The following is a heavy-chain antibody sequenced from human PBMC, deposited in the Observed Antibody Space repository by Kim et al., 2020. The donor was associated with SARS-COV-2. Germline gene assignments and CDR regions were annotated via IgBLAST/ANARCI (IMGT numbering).Heavy chain of an antibody. J-gene: IGHJ4*02. D-gene: IGHD3-16*01. CDR3: ARLELGYYGEPNFDY. V-gene: IGHV4-59*08. Sequence: SETLSLTCTVSGGSISTDYWSWIRQPPGKGLEWVGYIYYSVNTNYNPSLQSRVTISVDTSRSQFSLKLTSVTAADTAVYYCARLELGYYGEPNFDYWGPG. CDR1: GGSISTDY. CDR2: IYYSVNT.